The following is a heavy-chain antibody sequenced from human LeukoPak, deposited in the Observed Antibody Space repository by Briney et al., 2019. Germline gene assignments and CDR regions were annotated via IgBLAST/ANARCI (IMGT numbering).Heavy chain of an antibody. D-gene: IGHD3-9*01. Sequence: PGGSLRLSCAASGLTFSSYAMSWVRQAPGKGLEWVSAISGSGGSTYYADSVKGRFTISRDNSKNTLYLQMNSLRAEDTAVYYCAKNRPPLRYFDWLLDGDYWGQGTLVTVSS. CDR3: AKNRPPLRYFDWLLDGDY. V-gene: IGHV3-23*01. CDR2: ISGSGGST. J-gene: IGHJ4*02. CDR1: GLTFSSYA.